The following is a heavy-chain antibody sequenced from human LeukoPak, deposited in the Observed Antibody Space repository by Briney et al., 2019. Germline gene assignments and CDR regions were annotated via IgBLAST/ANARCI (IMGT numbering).Heavy chain of an antibody. V-gene: IGHV3-9*03. CDR3: AKGRDGYNFDAFDI. J-gene: IGHJ3*02. D-gene: IGHD5-24*01. CDR2: ISWNSGSI. CDR1: GFTFDDYA. Sequence: GRSLGLSCAASGFTFDDYAMHWVRQAPGKGLEWVSGISWNSGSIGYADSVKGRFTISRDNAKNSLYLQMNSLRAEDMALYYCAKGRDGYNFDAFDIWGQGTMVTVSS.